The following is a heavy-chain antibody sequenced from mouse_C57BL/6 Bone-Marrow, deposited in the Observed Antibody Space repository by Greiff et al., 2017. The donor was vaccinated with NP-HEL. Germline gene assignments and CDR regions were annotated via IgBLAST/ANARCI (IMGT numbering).Heavy chain of an antibody. D-gene: IGHD2-3*01. V-gene: IGHV1-5*01. J-gene: IGHJ4*01. CDR3: TRWLLFFYAMDY. CDR1: GYTFTSYW. Sequence: VQLQQSGTVLARPGASVKMSCKTSGYTFTSYWMHWVKQRPGQGLEWIGAIYPGNSDTSYNQKFKGKAKMTAVTSASTAYLELSSLTNEDSAVYYCTRWLLFFYAMDYWGQGTSVTVSA. CDR2: IYPGNSDT.